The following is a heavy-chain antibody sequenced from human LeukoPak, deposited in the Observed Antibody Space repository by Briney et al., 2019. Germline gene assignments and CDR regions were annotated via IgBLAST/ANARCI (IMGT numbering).Heavy chain of an antibody. CDR3: ARARSYGSGMDV. CDR2: INHSGST. CDR1: GGSISTYY. V-gene: IGHV4-34*01. D-gene: IGHD5-18*01. Sequence: SETLSLTCTVSGGSISTYYWSWIRQPPGKGLEWIGEINHSGSTNYNPSLKSRVTISVDTSKNQFSLKLSSVTAADTAVYYCARARSYGSGMDVWGQGTTVTVSS. J-gene: IGHJ6*02.